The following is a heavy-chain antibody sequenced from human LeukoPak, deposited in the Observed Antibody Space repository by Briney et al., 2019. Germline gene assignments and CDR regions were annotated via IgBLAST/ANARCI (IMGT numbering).Heavy chain of an antibody. Sequence: PGGSLRLSCSASGFTFSSCAMHWVRQAPGKGLEYVSGISINGGTTYCADSVKDRFTISRDNSKNTLYLQMNSLRAEDTAVYYCARDGNYYDSSGYYRGTFDYWGQGTLVTVSS. CDR2: ISINGGTT. CDR1: GFTFSSCA. V-gene: IGHV3-64*04. D-gene: IGHD3-22*01. J-gene: IGHJ4*02. CDR3: ARDGNYYDSSGYYRGTFDY.